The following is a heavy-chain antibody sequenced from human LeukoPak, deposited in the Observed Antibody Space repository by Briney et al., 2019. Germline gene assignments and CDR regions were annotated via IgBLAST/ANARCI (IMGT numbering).Heavy chain of an antibody. CDR3: AKVRSDSHYYYYMDV. D-gene: IGHD2-15*01. CDR1: GFTFSSYA. CDR2: ISGSGGST. J-gene: IGHJ6*03. Sequence: GGSLRLSCAASGFTFSSYAMNWVRQAPGKGLEWVSAISGSGGSTYYADSVKGRFTISRDNSKNTLYLQMNSLRAEDTAVYYCAKVRSDSHYYYYMDVWGKGTTVTVSS. V-gene: IGHV3-23*01.